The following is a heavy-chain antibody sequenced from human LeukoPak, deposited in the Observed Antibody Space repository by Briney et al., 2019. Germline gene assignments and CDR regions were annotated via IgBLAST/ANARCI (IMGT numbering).Heavy chain of an antibody. Sequence: KPGGSLRLSCAASGFTFSSYSMNWVRQPPGKGLEWVSTISSSSSYIYYADSVKGRFTISRDNAKNSLYLQMNSLRAEDTAVYYCARPDSSGFPLDAFDIWGQGTMVTVSS. CDR1: GFTFSSYS. D-gene: IGHD3-22*01. V-gene: IGHV3-21*01. J-gene: IGHJ3*02. CDR3: ARPDSSGFPLDAFDI. CDR2: ISSSSSYI.